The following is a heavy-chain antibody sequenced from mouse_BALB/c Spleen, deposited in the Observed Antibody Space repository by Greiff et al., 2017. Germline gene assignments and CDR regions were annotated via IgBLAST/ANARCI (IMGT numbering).Heavy chain of an antibody. CDR2: INPSNGRT. Sequence: VQLQQPGAELVKPGASVKLSCKASGYTFTSYWMHWVKQRPGQGLEWIGEINPSNGRTNYNEKFKSKATLTGDKSSSTAYMPLSSLTSEDSAVYYCARFYYDAMGYWGQGTSVTVSS. CDR1: GYTFTSYW. V-gene: IGHV1S81*02. CDR3: ARFYYDAMGY. J-gene: IGHJ4*01.